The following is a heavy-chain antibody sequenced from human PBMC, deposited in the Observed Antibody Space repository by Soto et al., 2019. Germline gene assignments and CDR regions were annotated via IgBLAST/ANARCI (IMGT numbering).Heavy chain of an antibody. J-gene: IGHJ3*01. CDR2: MYYSGST. V-gene: IGHV4-59*01. Sequence: ASETLSLTCTVSGGSISSYYWSWIRQPPGKGLEWIGYMYYSGSTDYNPSLKSRVTISLDTSKNQFSLKLTSVNAADTAVYYCARDYPKGAFEVWGQGTMVTVSS. CDR3: ARDYPKGAFEV. CDR1: GGSISSYY.